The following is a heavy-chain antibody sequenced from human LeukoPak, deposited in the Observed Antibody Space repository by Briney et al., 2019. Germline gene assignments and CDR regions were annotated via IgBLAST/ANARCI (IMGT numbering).Heavy chain of an antibody. Sequence: PSETLSLTCAVYGGSFSGYYWSWIRQPPGKGLEWIGEINHSGSTNYNPSLKSRVTISVDTSKNQFSLKLSSVTAADTAVYYCASGGGLLANHWGQGTLVTVSS. CDR3: ASGGGLLANH. J-gene: IGHJ5*02. CDR2: INHSGST. CDR1: GGSFSGYY. D-gene: IGHD3-10*01. V-gene: IGHV4-34*01.